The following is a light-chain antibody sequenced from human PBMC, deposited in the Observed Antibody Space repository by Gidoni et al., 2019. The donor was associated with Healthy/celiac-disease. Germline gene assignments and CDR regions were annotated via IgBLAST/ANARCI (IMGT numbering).Light chain of an antibody. V-gene: IGLV1-44*01. J-gene: IGLJ3*02. CDR1: SSNIGSNT. Sequence: QSVLTQPPSASATPGQRVTISCSGSSSNIGSNTVNWYQQLPGTAPKLLIYSNNQRPPGVPDRFSGSKSGTSASLAISGLQSEDEADYYCAAWDDSLNGWVFGGGTKLTVL. CDR3: AAWDDSLNGWV. CDR2: SNN.